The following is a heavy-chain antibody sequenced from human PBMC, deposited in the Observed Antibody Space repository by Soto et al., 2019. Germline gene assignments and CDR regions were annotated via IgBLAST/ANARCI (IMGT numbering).Heavy chain of an antibody. V-gene: IGHV3-21*01. CDR1: GFTFSSYS. D-gene: IGHD3-10*01. Sequence: PGGSLRLSCAASGFTFSSYSMNWVRQAPGKGLEWVSSISSSSSYIYYADSVKGRFTISRDNAKNSLYLQMNSLRAEDTAVYYCARDSGFGELSFDYWGQGTLVTVSS. J-gene: IGHJ4*02. CDR2: ISSSSSYI. CDR3: ARDSGFGELSFDY.